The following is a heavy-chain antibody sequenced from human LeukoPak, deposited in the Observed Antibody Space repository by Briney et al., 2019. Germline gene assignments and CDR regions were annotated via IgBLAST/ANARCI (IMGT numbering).Heavy chain of an antibody. D-gene: IGHD5-18*01. V-gene: IGHV4-61*02. Sequence: PSQTLSLTCTVSGGSISSGSYYWSWIRQPAGKGLEWIGRIYTSGSTNYNPSLKSRVTISVDTSKNQFSLKLSSVTAADTAVYYCAGRSNWIQLINTYGMDVWGQGTTVTVSS. CDR3: AGRSNWIQLINTYGMDV. J-gene: IGHJ6*02. CDR1: GGSISSGSYY. CDR2: IYTSGST.